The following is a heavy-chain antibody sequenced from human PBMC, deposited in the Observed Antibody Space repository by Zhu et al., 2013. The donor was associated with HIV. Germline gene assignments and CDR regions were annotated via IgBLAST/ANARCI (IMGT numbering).Heavy chain of an antibody. CDR3: ATEGGTIFGVDYYYYGMDV. D-gene: IGHD3-3*01. J-gene: IGHJ6*02. CDR1: GYTLTELS. Sequence: QVQLVQSGAEVKKPGASVKVSCKVSGYTLTELSMHWVRQAPGKGLEWMGGFDPEDGETIYAQKFQGRVTMTEDTSTDTAYMELSSLRSEDTAVYYCATEGGTIFGVDYYYYGMDVWGQGTTVTVSS. V-gene: IGHV1-24*01. CDR2: FDPEDGET.